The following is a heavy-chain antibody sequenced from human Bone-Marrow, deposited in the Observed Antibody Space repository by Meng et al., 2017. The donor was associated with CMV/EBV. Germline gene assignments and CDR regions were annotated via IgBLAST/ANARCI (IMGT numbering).Heavy chain of an antibody. Sequence: GESLKISCAASGFTFSSYAMHWVRQAPGKGLEWVAVIYAGGRSAYYADSVKGRFTIFRDGSKNTVYLEMNSLRAEDTALYYCAKDSSYSAWGQGTLVTVSS. V-gene: IGHV3-23*03. CDR3: AKDSSYSA. D-gene: IGHD6-13*01. CDR2: IYAGGRSA. CDR1: GFTFSSYA. J-gene: IGHJ5*02.